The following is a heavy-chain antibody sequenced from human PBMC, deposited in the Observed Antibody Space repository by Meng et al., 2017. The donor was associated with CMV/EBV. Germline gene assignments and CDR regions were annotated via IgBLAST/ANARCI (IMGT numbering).Heavy chain of an antibody. Sequence: GESLKISCAASGFTFSSYGMHWVRQAPGKGLEWVAVIWYDGSNKYYADSVKGRFTISRDNSKNSLYLQMNSLRAEDTAVYYCARDSGYDFSGLDYWGQGTLVTVSS. V-gene: IGHV3-33*01. J-gene: IGHJ4*02. CDR1: GFTFSSYG. CDR2: IWYDGSNK. D-gene: IGHD5-12*01. CDR3: ARDSGYDFSGLDY.